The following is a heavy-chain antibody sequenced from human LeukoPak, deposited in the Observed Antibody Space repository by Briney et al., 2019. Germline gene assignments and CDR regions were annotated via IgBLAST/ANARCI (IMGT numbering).Heavy chain of an antibody. D-gene: IGHD6-19*01. CDR2: IHYSGST. CDR1: GGTIGSYY. V-gene: IGHV4-59*01. CDR3: ARDGVAGGIDD. J-gene: IGHJ4*02. Sequence: TETLSLTCTVSGGTIGSYYLNWIRQAPGKGLEWVGHIHYSGSTNHNSSLKSLVTISVDTTKNQCSLKMSSVTAADTAVYSCARDGVAGGIDDWGQGTLVTVSS.